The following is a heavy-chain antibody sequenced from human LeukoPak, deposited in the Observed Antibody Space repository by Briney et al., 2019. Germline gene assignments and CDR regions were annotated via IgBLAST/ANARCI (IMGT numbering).Heavy chain of an antibody. CDR3: ARDQWFGESLGWFDP. J-gene: IGHJ5*02. CDR1: GYTLTKLS. Sequence: GASVKVSCKVSGYTLTKLSVHWVRQAPGRGLEWMGGFDPEDGETIYAQKFQGRVTMTEDTSTDTAYMELSSLRSEDTAVYYCARDQWFGESLGWFDPWGQGTLVTVSS. V-gene: IGHV1-24*01. CDR2: FDPEDGET. D-gene: IGHD3-10*01.